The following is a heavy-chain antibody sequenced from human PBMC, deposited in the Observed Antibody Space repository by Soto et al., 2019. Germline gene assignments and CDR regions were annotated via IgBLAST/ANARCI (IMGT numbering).Heavy chain of an antibody. V-gene: IGHV3-23*01. J-gene: IGHJ6*01. CDR1: GLTLRNYA. CDR3: AKRGDIVEVSRTFVGYGMDV. CDR2: ISGNGGDI. D-gene: IGHD2-2*01. Sequence: GTLRLCGAAAGLTLRNYAMSCVRQAPGKGLEWVSRISGNGGDINYADSVKGRFTISRDNSKNTLYLQMNSLRAEDTAVYYCAKRGDIVEVSRTFVGYGMDVWGQGTTVTVSS.